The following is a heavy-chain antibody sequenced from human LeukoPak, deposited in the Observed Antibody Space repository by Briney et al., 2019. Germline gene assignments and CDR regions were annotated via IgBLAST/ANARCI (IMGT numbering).Heavy chain of an antibody. CDR2: INHSGST. D-gene: IGHD3-3*01. V-gene: IGHV4-34*01. CDR1: GGSFSGYY. J-gene: IGHJ4*02. Sequence: PSETLSLTCAVYGGSFSGYYWSWIRQPPGKGLEWIGEINHSGSTNYNPSLKSRVTISVDTSKNQFSLKLSSVTAADTAVYYCARGRTYYDFWSGYQQRGFYFDYWGQGTLVTVSS. CDR3: ARGRTYYDFWSGYQQRGFYFDY.